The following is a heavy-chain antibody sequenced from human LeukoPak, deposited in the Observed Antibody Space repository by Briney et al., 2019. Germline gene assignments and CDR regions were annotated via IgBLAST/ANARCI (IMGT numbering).Heavy chain of an antibody. V-gene: IGHV3-33*01. CDR3: AREYSSGWYGGGVRAFDI. J-gene: IGHJ3*02. CDR2: IWYDGSNK. CDR1: GFTFSSYG. Sequence: PGRSLRLSCAASGFTFSSYGMHWVRQAPGKGLEWVAVIWYDGSNKYYADSVKGRFTISRDNSKNTLYLQMNSLRAEDTAVYYCAREYSSGWYGGGVRAFDIWGQGTMVTVSS. D-gene: IGHD6-19*01.